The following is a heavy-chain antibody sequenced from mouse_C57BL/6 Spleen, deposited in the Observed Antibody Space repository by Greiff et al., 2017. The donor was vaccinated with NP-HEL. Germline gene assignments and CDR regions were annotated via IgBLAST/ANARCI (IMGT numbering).Heavy chain of an antibody. J-gene: IGHJ2*01. V-gene: IGHV1-69*01. CDR1: GYTFTSYW. D-gene: IGHD1-2*01. CDR3: ARRLEDFDY. CDR2: IDPSDSYT. Sequence: QVQLQQPGAELVMPGASVKLSCKASGYTFTSYWMHWVKQRPGQGLEWIGEIDPSDSYTNYNQKFKGKSTLTVDKSSITAYMQLSSLTSEDSAVYYCARRLEDFDYWGQGTTLTVSS.